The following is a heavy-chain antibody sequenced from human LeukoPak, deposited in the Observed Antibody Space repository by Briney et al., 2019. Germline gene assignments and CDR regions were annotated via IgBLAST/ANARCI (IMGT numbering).Heavy chain of an antibody. J-gene: IGHJ4*02. Sequence: GGSLRLSCAASGFTFSNAWMSWVRQAPGKGLEWVGRIKSKTDGGTTNYAAPVRGRFTISRDDSKNPIYLQMSSLRTEDTAIYYCTTGITVGDWHDYGGQGTLVTVS. V-gene: IGHV3-15*01. CDR1: GFTFSNAW. CDR2: IKSKTDGGTT. CDR3: TTGITVGDWHDY. D-gene: IGHD2-21*02.